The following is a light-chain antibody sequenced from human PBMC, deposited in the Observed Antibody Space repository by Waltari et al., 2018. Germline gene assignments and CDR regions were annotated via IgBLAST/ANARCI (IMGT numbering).Light chain of an antibody. Sequence: DIRMTQSPSSLSASVGDRVTIPCRASQALNTYLTWYQQQPGKAPKLLIYAASRLHRGVPSRFSGSGAGTDFTLTISRLQPEDFATYYCQQSYFTPRGNIGPGTRVDL. J-gene: IGKJ3*01. V-gene: IGKV1-39*01. CDR2: AAS. CDR1: QALNTY. CDR3: QQSYFTPRGN.